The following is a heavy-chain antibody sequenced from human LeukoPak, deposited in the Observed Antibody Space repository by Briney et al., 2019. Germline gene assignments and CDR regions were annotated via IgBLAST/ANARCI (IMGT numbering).Heavy chain of an antibody. D-gene: IGHD2-15*01. Sequence: PGGSLRLSCAASGFTFSSYAMHWVRQAPGKGLEWVAVISYDGSNKYYADSVKGRFTISRDNSKNTLSLQMNSLRAEDTAVYYCARDGSFYFLYYFDFWGQGTLVSVSS. V-gene: IGHV3-30-3*01. J-gene: IGHJ4*02. CDR2: ISYDGSNK. CDR1: GFTFSSYA. CDR3: ARDGSFYFLYYFDF.